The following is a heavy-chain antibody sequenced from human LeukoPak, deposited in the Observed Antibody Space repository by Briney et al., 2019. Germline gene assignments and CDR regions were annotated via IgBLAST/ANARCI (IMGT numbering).Heavy chain of an antibody. CDR2: STHSGST. V-gene: IGHV4-34*01. D-gene: IGHD2-2*01. CDR3: ARGRTGAAALDF. Sequence: SETLSLTCAVYGWSFSGHYWTWLRQPPGKELEWIGESTHSGSTNYNPSLKSRVTITVDTSKNQFSLKLSAVSAADTAVYHCARGRTGAAALDFWGPGTLVTVSS. CDR1: GWSFSGHY. J-gene: IGHJ4*02.